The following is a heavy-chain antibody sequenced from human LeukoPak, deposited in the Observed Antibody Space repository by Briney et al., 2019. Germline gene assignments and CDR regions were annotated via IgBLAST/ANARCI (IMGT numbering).Heavy chain of an antibody. J-gene: IGHJ6*03. D-gene: IGHD2-15*01. Sequence: PGGSLRLSCAASGFTFSDYYMSWIRQAPGKGLEWVSYISSSGSTIYYADSVKGRFTISRDNAKNSLYLQMNSLRAEDTAVYYCARGEREYCSGSSCYSSVWPGYYYYMDVWGKGTTVTVSS. CDR3: ARGEREYCSGSSCYSSVWPGYYYYMDV. V-gene: IGHV3-11*04. CDR1: GFTFSDYY. CDR2: ISSSGSTI.